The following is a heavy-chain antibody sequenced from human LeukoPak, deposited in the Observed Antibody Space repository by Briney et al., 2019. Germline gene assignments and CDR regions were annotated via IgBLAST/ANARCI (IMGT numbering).Heavy chain of an antibody. CDR1: GGSFSGYY. CDR2: INHSGST. D-gene: IGHD3-10*01. V-gene: IGHV4-34*01. J-gene: IGHJ5*02. CDR3: ARTYGSGSYFDWGNNWFDP. Sequence: SETLSLTCAVYGGSFSGYYWSWIRQPPGKGLEWIGEINHSGSTNYNPSLKSRVTISVDTSKNQFSLKLSSVTAADTAVYYCARTYGSGSYFDWGNNWFDPWGQGTLVTVSS.